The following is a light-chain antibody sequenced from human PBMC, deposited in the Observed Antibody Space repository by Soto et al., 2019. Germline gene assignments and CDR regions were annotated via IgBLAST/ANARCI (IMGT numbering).Light chain of an antibody. CDR2: DAS. V-gene: IGKV3-11*01. CDR1: QSVSSY. J-gene: IGKJ4*01. CDR3: QQRSNCPLT. Sequence: IVLTQSPATLSLSPGERATLSCRASQSVSSYLAWYQQKPGQAPRLLIYDASNMATGIPARFSGSGSGTDVTLTISSLEPEDFAGYYCQQRSNCPLTFGGGTKVEIK.